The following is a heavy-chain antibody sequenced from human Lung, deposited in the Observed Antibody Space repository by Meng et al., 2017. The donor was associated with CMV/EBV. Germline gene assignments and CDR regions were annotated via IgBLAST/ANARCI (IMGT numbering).Heavy chain of an antibody. CDR3: ARGGNFDP. J-gene: IGHJ5*02. Sequence: VQLVQSGSELKKLRASVKVSCKASGSTFSTYTINWVRQAHGRGLEWMGWISTNTGTPTYTQGFTGRFVFSLDTSVSTAYLQISSLKAEDTAVYYCARGGNFDPWGQGTLVTVSS. D-gene: IGHD2/OR15-2a*01. V-gene: IGHV7-4-1*02. CDR2: ISTNTGTP. CDR1: GSTFSTYT.